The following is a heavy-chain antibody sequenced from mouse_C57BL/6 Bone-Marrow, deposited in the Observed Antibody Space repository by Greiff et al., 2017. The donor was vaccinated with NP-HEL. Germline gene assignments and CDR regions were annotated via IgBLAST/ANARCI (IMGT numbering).Heavy chain of an antibody. CDR3: AREDYYGSSPWFAY. CDR2: IYPRSGNT. CDR1: GYTFTSYG. D-gene: IGHD1-1*01. V-gene: IGHV1-81*01. Sequence: VKLQESGAELARPGASVKLSCKASGYTFTSYGISWVKQRTGQGLEWIGEIYPRSGNTYYNEKFKGKATLTADKSSSTAYMELRSLTSEDSAVYFCAREDYYGSSPWFAYWGQGTLVTVSA. J-gene: IGHJ3*01.